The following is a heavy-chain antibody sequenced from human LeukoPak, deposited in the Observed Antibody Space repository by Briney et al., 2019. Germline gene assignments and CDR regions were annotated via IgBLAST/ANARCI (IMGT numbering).Heavy chain of an antibody. J-gene: IGHJ4*02. Sequence: PGGSLRLSCAASGFTFSSYGMHWVRQAPGKGLEWVAFIRYDGSNKYYADSVKGRFTISRDNSKNTLYLQMNSLRAEDTAVYYCAKVDYYDSSGYYTPGDYWGQGTLVTVSS. D-gene: IGHD3-22*01. CDR3: AKVDYYDSSGYYTPGDY. CDR2: IRYDGSNK. V-gene: IGHV3-30*02. CDR1: GFTFSSYG.